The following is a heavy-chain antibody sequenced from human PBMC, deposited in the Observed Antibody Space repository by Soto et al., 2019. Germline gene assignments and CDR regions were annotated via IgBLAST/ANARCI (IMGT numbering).Heavy chain of an antibody. CDR1: GFTFSSYG. CDR3: ARGREDSSGYYSAHFDY. D-gene: IGHD3-22*01. Sequence: GGSLRLSCAASGFTFSSYGMHWVRQAPGKGLEWVAVIWYDGSNKYYADSVKGRFTISRDNSKNTLYLQMNSLRAEDTAVYYCARGREDSSGYYSAHFDYWGQGTLVTVSS. V-gene: IGHV3-33*01. CDR2: IWYDGSNK. J-gene: IGHJ4*02.